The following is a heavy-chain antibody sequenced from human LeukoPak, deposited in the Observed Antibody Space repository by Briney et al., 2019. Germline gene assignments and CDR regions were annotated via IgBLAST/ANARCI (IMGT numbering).Heavy chain of an antibody. CDR3: ARDLFYSDSSAST. D-gene: IGHD3-22*01. J-gene: IGHJ4*02. V-gene: IGHV1-18*01. CDR2: ISAYNGHT. Sequence: ASVKVSCKASGYTFSNYGLSRVRQAPGQGLEWMGWISAYNGHTNYAQKFQGRVTMTTDTSASTAYMDLTSLRSDDTAVYYCARDLFYSDSSASTWGQGTLVTVSS. CDR1: GYTFSNYG.